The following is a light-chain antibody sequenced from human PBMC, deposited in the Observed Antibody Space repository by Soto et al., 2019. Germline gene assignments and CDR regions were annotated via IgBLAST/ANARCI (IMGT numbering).Light chain of an antibody. CDR3: QQYSTYPLT. CDR1: QSISSW. Sequence: DIQLTQSPSFLSASVGDRVTITCRASQSISSWLAWYQQKPGKAPQILIYDASKLEPGVPSRLSGGGSGTEFTLTISSLQPDDFATYYCQQYSTYPLTFGGGTNVDI. V-gene: IGKV1-5*01. CDR2: DAS. J-gene: IGKJ4*01.